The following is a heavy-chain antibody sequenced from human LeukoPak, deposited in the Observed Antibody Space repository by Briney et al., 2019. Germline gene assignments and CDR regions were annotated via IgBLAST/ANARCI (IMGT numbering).Heavy chain of an antibody. CDR1: AFTFSIYW. CDR3: ARESSGYQ. Sequence: PGRSLRLSCPPSAFTFSIYWISWVRQAPGKGLEWVANIKEDGSEKYYGDSVKGRFTISRDNDKNSLYLQMNSLRAEGTAVYYCARESSGYQWGQGTLVTVSS. D-gene: IGHD3-22*01. J-gene: IGHJ4*02. V-gene: IGHV3-7*01. CDR2: IKEDGSEK.